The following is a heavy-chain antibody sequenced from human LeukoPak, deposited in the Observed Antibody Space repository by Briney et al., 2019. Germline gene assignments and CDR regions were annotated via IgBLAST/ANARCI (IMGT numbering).Heavy chain of an antibody. J-gene: IGHJ1*01. CDR3: ARGGPIQLWLDAQYFQH. CDR2: IYYSGST. CDR1: GGSISSYY. D-gene: IGHD5-18*01. V-gene: IGHV4-59*01. Sequence: PSETLSLTCTVSGGSISSYYWSWIRQPPGKGLEWIGYIYYSGSTNYNPSLKSRVTISVDTSKNQFSLKLSSVTAAGTAVYYCARGGPIQLWLDAQYFQHWGQGTLVTVSS.